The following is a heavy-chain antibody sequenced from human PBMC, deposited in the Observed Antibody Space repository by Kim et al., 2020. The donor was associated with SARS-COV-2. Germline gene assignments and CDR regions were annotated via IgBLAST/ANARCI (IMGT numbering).Heavy chain of an antibody. J-gene: IGHJ4*02. Sequence: YGGTTEYAASVKGRFTISRDDSKSIAYLQMDSMQTEDTAVYFCTRGNYDYWCQGTLVTVPS. CDR3: TRGNYDY. V-gene: IGHV3-49*02. CDR2: YGGTT.